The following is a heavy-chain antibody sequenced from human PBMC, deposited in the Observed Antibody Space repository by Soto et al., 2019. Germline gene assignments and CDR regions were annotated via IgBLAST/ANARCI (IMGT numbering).Heavy chain of an antibody. D-gene: IGHD3-22*01. CDR1: GYTFTSYW. Sequence: PGESLKISCEGSGYTFTSYWIAWVRQMPGKGLEWMAIINPGDSDTRYSPSFQGQVTISVDKSIRTAYLQWSSLKASDTAAYYCASPDSSGYYIYWGQGTLVTVPQ. J-gene: IGHJ4*02. V-gene: IGHV5-51*01. CDR3: ASPDSSGYYIY. CDR2: INPGDSDT.